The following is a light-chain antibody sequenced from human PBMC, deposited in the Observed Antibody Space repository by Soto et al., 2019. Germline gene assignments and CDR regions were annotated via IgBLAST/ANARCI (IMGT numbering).Light chain of an antibody. Sequence: QSVLTQPASVSGSPGQSSTLSFTGTTSDVGGYHFVSWYQQHPGKAPKLMIYEVTNRPSGVSDRFSGSKSGNTASLTISGLQAEDEADYYCYSYTTTSTYVFGSGTKVTVL. V-gene: IGLV2-14*01. CDR2: EVT. CDR1: TSDVGGYHF. CDR3: YSYTTTSTYV. J-gene: IGLJ1*01.